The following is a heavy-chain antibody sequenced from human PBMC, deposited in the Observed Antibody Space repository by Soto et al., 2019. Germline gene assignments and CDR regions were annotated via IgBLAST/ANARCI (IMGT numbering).Heavy chain of an antibody. D-gene: IGHD1-26*01. V-gene: IGHV4-59*08. Sequence: ASETLCLTCTVSGGSISSYYWSWIRQPPGKGLEWIGYIYYSGSTNYNPSLKSRVTISVDTSKNQFSLKLSSVTAADTAVYYCAGGASPYYFDYWGQGALVTVSS. CDR1: GGSISSYY. CDR3: AGGASPYYFDY. CDR2: IYYSGST. J-gene: IGHJ4*02.